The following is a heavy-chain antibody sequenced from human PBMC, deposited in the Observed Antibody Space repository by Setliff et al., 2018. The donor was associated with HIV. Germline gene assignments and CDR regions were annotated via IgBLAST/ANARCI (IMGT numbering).Heavy chain of an antibody. D-gene: IGHD1-1*01. CDR1: GGSFSSYY. J-gene: IGHJ4*02. CDR3: ARERSLITNRRYFDS. Sequence: PSETLSLTCAVYGGSFSSYYWSWVRQPPGKGLEWIGEINHSGSTNYNPSLKSRLTISVDTSKNQFSLKVSSVTAADTAVYYCARERSLITNRRYFDSWGQGTLVTVSS. CDR2: INHSGST. V-gene: IGHV4-34*01.